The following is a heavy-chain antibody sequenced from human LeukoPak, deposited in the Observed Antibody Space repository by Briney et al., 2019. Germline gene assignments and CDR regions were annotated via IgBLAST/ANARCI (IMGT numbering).Heavy chain of an antibody. Sequence: RPGGSLRLSCAASGFTVSSNYMSWVRQAPGKGLEWVAFIRYDGSNKYCADSVKGRFTISRDDSKNTLYLQMNSLRAEDTAAYYCAKGYYFDILSGYSSLDSWGQGTLVTVSS. CDR3: AKGYYFDILSGYSSLDS. V-gene: IGHV3-30*02. D-gene: IGHD3-9*01. CDR1: GFTVSSNY. J-gene: IGHJ4*02. CDR2: IRYDGSNK.